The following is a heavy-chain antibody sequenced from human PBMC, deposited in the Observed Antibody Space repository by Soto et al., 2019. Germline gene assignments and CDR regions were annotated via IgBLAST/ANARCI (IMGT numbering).Heavy chain of an antibody. J-gene: IGHJ5*02. V-gene: IGHV4-34*01. Sequence: SETLSLTCAVYGGSFSGYYWSWIRQPPGKGLEWIGEINHSGSTNYNPSLKSRVTISVDTSKNQFSLKLSSVTAADTAAYYCARVGYSSSPGGWFDPWGQGTLVTV. CDR3: ARVGYSSSPGGWFDP. CDR2: INHSGST. D-gene: IGHD6-13*01. CDR1: GGSFSGYY.